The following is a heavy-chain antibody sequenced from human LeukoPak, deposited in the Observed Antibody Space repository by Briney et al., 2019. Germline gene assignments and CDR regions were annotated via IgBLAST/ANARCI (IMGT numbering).Heavy chain of an antibody. CDR2: FDPEDGET. V-gene: IGHV1-24*01. CDR3: ARGPLRLGYCSGGSCYHFDY. CDR1: GYTLTELS. D-gene: IGHD2-15*01. Sequence: ASVKVSCKVSGYTLTELSMHWVRQAPGKGLEWMGGFDPEDGETIYAQKFQGRVTMTEDTSTDTAYMELSSLKSEDTAVYYCARGPLRLGYCSGGSCYHFDYWGQGTLVTVSS. J-gene: IGHJ4*02.